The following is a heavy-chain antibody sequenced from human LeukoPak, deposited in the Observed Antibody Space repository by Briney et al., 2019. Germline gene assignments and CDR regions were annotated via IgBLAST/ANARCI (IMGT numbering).Heavy chain of an antibody. Sequence: GGSLRLSCAASGFTFSSYAMSWVRQAPGKGLEWVSTINGGGVNTHYADSVGGRFTISRGNSKNTLFLQMNSLRDEDTAVYYCVKDLYSNYGPADYWGQGNLVTVSS. CDR2: INGGGVNT. D-gene: IGHD4-11*01. J-gene: IGHJ4*02. CDR3: VKDLYSNYGPADY. V-gene: IGHV3-23*01. CDR1: GFTFSSYA.